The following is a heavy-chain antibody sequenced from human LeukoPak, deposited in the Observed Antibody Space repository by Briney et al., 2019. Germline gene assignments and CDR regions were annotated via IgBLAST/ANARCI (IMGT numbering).Heavy chain of an antibody. CDR1: GYTFTDYY. CDR2: INPNSGGT. J-gene: IGHJ4*02. CDR3: ARDRRARGLWFGEARGY. Sequence: ASVKVSCKASGYTFTDYYMHWVRQAPGQGLEWMGWINPNSGGTNYAQKFQGRVSMTRDTSISTAYMELRSLTSDDTAVYYCARDRRARGLWFGEARGYWGQGTQVTVSS. D-gene: IGHD3-10*01. V-gene: IGHV1-2*02.